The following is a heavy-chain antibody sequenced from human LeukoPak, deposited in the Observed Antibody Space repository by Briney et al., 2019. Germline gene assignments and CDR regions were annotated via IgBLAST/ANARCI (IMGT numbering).Heavy chain of an antibody. Sequence: SETLSLTCTVSGGSISSGDYYWSWIRQPPGKGLEWIGYIYYSGSTYYNPSLKSRVTISVDTSKNQFSLKLSSVTAADTAVYYCARDDAICSSTSCYGYMDVWGKGTTVTVSS. CDR3: ARDDAICSSTSCYGYMDV. CDR1: GGSISSGDYY. J-gene: IGHJ6*03. D-gene: IGHD2-2*01. CDR2: IYYSGST. V-gene: IGHV4-30-4*01.